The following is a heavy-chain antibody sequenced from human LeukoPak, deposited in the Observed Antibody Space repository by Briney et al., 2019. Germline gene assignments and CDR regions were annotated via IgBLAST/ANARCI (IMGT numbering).Heavy chain of an antibody. D-gene: IGHD4/OR15-4a*01. CDR1: GFTFSSYW. CDR3: ARGGPNHGFDF. V-gene: IGHV3-74*01. Sequence: GSRRLSCAASGFTFSSYWIHWVRQAPGKGLVWVSRIDNDGSDTIYADSVKGRFTISRDNAKNTLYLEMNSLRAEDTAVYFCARGGPNHGFDFWGQGTMVTVSS. CDR2: IDNDGSDT. J-gene: IGHJ3*01.